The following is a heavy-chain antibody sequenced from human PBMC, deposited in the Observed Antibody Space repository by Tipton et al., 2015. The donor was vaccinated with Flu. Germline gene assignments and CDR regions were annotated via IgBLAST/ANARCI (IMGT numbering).Heavy chain of an antibody. CDR3: ARRDFSNYVSEPKNWFDI. D-gene: IGHD4-11*01. CDR1: GYSISSGYY. CDR2: VGTMSHSGRT. V-gene: IGHV4-38-2*01. J-gene: IGHJ5*02. Sequence: TLSLTCAVSGYSISSGYYWGWIRQPPGKGLEWIGTVGTMSHSGRTYYNPSLKSRVTISVDTSKNQFSLRLTSVTAADTAVYFCARRDFSNYVSEPKNWFDIWGQGTLVTVSS.